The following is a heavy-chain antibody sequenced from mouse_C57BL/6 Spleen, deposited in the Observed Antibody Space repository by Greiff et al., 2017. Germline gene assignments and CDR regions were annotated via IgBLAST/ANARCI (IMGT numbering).Heavy chain of an antibody. CDR2: IDPSDSYT. CDR3: ARKRDGS. J-gene: IGHJ2*01. CDR1: GYTFTSYW. D-gene: IGHD2-3*01. V-gene: IGHV1-50*01. Sequence: QVQLQQSGAELVKPGASVKLSCKASGYTFTSYWMQWVKQRPGQGLEWIGEIDPSDSYTNYNQKFKGKATLTVDTSSNTAYMQLSSLTSEDSAVYYCARKRDGSWGQGTTLTVSS.